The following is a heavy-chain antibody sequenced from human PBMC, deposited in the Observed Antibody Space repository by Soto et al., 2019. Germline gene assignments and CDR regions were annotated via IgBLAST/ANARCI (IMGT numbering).Heavy chain of an antibody. V-gene: IGHV4-31*02. CDR1: GGRISSDGYS. CDR3: ESASRPMEDDSSFDC. J-gene: IGHJ4*02. CDR2: IYYSGST. Sequence: PLSLTWTDSGGRISSDGYSWGWIRQRPGKGLEWIGYIYYSGSTYYNPSLKSRVTISVDTSKNQFSLKLSHVTAADTAVYYCESASRPMEDDSSFDCWGQGTLVTVSS. D-gene: IGHD3-22*01.